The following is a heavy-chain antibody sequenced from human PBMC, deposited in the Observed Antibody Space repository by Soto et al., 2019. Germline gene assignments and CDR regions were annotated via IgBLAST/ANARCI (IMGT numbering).Heavy chain of an antibody. CDR3: AKGTDTVTDDSFDI. CDR2: ISYDGSYK. V-gene: IGHV3-30*18. CDR1: GISVSTNY. Sequence: GGSLRLSCAASGISVSTNYMSWVRQAPGKGLEWVAVISYDGSYKYYADSVKGRFTISRDNSKYTLYLQMNSLRVEDTAVYYCAKGTDTVTDDSFDIWGQGTMVTVSS. J-gene: IGHJ3*02. D-gene: IGHD4-17*01.